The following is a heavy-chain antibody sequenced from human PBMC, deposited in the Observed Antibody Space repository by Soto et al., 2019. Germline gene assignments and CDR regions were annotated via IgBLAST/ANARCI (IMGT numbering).Heavy chain of an antibody. Sequence: QVQMQESGPGLVKPSETLTVTCTVSGGSISSYYWSWIRQPPGKGLEWIGSIYHSGNTNYNPSLKSRVTISVDTSKNQFSLKLSFVTAADTAVYYCARVPRFYYGSGSYTYFMDVWGKGTTVTVSS. CDR2: IYHSGNT. CDR1: GGSISSYY. V-gene: IGHV4-59*01. J-gene: IGHJ6*03. CDR3: ARVPRFYYGSGSYTYFMDV. D-gene: IGHD3-10*01.